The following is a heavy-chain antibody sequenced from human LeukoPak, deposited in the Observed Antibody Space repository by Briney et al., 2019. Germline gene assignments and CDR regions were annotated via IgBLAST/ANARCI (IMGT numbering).Heavy chain of an antibody. CDR1: GYTLTSYA. D-gene: IGHD6-13*01. V-gene: IGHV1-3*01. CDR3: ARSGERSSSWYYY. J-gene: IGHJ4*02. Sequence: GASVKVSCKASGYTLTSYAMHWVRQAPGQRLEWMGWINAGNGNTKYSQKFQGRVTITRDTSASTAYMELSSLRSEDTAVYYCARSGERSSSWYYYWGQGTLVTASS. CDR2: INAGNGNT.